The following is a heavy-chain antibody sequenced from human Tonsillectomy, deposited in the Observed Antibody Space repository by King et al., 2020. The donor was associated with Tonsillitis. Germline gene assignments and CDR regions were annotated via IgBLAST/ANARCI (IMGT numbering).Heavy chain of an antibody. V-gene: IGHV4-39*07. Sequence: LQLQESGPGLVKPSETLSLTCTVSGGSISSSNYYWGWIRQPPGKGLEWIGSFYYSGSTNHNPSLKSRVSISADTSKNQFSLKLNSVTAADTAVYYCARQGIPTAVNNWFDPWGQGTLVTVSS. J-gene: IGHJ5*02. CDR3: ARQGIPTAVNNWFDP. CDR2: FYYSGST. CDR1: GGSISSSNYY. D-gene: IGHD6-13*01.